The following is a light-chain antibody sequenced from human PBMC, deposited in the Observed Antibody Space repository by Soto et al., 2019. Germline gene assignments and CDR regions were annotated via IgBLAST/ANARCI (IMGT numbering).Light chain of an antibody. CDR3: QQYNNWPRT. Sequence: EIGMTQSPATLSVSPGDRATLSCRASQSVRSNLAWYQQKPGQAPRLLIYGASTRATGIPARFSGSGSRTEFTLTISSLQSEDFALYYCQQYNNWPRTFGQGTKLEIK. V-gene: IGKV3-15*01. CDR2: GAS. CDR1: QSVRSN. J-gene: IGKJ2*01.